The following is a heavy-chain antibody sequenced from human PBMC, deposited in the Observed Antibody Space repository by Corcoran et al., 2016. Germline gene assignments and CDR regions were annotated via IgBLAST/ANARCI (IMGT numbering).Heavy chain of an antibody. Sequence: QVQLQQWGAGLLKPSETLSLTCAVYGGSFSGYYWSWIRQPPGKGLEWIGEINHSGSTNYNPSLKSRVTISVDTSKNQFSLKLSSVTAADTAVYYCARTVVAASFDYWGQGTLVTVSS. J-gene: IGHJ4*02. D-gene: IGHD2-15*01. CDR2: INHSGST. V-gene: IGHV4-34*01. CDR3: ARTVVAASFDY. CDR1: GGSFSGYY.